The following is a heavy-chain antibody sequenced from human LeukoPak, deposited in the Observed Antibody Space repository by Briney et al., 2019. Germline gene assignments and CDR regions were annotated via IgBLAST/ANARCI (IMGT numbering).Heavy chain of an antibody. D-gene: IGHD7-27*01. Sequence: SETLSLTCTVSGGSISSYYWSWLRQPAGKGLEGIGRIYTSGSTNYNPSLKSRVTMSVDTSKNQFSLKLSSVTAADTAVYYCARVNWGFRYYMDVWGKGTTVTVSS. J-gene: IGHJ6*03. CDR2: IYTSGST. CDR1: GGSISSYY. V-gene: IGHV4-4*07. CDR3: ARVNWGFRYYMDV.